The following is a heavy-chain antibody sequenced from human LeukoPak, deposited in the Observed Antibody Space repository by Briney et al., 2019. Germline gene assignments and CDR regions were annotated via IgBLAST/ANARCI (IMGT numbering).Heavy chain of an antibody. CDR3: ARDPNWVFDL. CDR2: IYHSGST. V-gene: IGHV4-59*01. CDR1: GGSISSYY. Sequence: SETLSLTCTVSGGSISSYYWSWIRQPPGKGLEWIGYIYHSGSTNYNPSLKSRVTISVDTSKNQFSLKLSSVTAADTAVYYCARDPNWVFDLWGRGTLATVSS. D-gene: IGHD1-1*01. J-gene: IGHJ2*01.